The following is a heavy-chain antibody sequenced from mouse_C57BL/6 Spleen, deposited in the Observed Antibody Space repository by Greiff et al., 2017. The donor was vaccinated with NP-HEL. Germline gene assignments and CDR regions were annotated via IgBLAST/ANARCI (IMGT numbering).Heavy chain of an antibody. CDR1: GYSFTGYY. D-gene: IGHD1-1*01. Sequence: EVQLQQSGPELVKPGASVKISCKASGYSFTGYYMNWVKQSPEKSLEWIGEINPSTGGTTYNQKFKAKATLTVDKSSSTAYMQLKSLTSEDSAVYYCARVYGSRMDYWGQGTSVTVSS. CDR2: INPSTGGT. J-gene: IGHJ4*01. CDR3: ARVYGSRMDY. V-gene: IGHV1-42*01.